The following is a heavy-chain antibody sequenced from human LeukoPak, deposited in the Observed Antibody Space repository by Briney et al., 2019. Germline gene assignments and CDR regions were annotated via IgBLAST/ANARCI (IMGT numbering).Heavy chain of an antibody. CDR1: GYTFTNYY. Sequence: ASVKVSCKASGYTFTNYYIHWVRQAPGQGLEWMGIINPSGGSTGYALKFQDRVTMTRDTSTSTLYMELSSLRSEDTAVYYCAKDRDTSSWYFDYWGQGTLVTVSS. CDR3: AKDRDTSSWYFDY. J-gene: IGHJ4*02. CDR2: INPSGGST. D-gene: IGHD6-13*01. V-gene: IGHV1-46*01.